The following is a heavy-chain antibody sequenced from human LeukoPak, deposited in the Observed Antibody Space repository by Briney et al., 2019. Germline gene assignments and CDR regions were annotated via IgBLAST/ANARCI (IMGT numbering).Heavy chain of an antibody. D-gene: IGHD3-9*01. CDR2: ISGSGGST. CDR1: GLTFSSYA. V-gene: IGHV3-23*01. J-gene: IGHJ4*02. CDR3: AKRARYDILTGYYPKPTGFDY. Sequence: GGSLRLSCAASGLTFSSYAMSWVRQAPGKGLEWVSAISGSGGSTYYADSVKGRFTISRDSSKNTLYLQMNSLRAEDTAVYYCAKRARYDILTGYYPKPTGFDYWGQGTLVTVSS.